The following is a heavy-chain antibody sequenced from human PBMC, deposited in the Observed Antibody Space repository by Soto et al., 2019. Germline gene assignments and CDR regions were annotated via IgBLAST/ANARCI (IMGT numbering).Heavy chain of an antibody. D-gene: IGHD3-22*01. CDR3: ARGRRYYCDSSGPGGAFDI. J-gene: IGHJ3*02. CDR2: IYYSGST. V-gene: IGHV4-59*01. Sequence: SETLSLTCTVSGGSISSYYWSWIRQPPGKGLEWIGYIYYSGSTNYNPSLKSRVTISVDTSKNQFSLKLSSVTAADTAVYYCARGRRYYCDSSGPGGAFDIWGQGTMVTVSS. CDR1: GGSISSYY.